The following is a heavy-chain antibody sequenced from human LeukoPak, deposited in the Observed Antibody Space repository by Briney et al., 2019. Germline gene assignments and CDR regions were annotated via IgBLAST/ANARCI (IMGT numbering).Heavy chain of an antibody. CDR1: GFTFSSYA. V-gene: IGHV3-23*01. D-gene: IGHD3-9*01. J-gene: IGHJ5*02. CDR3: AKDQGLRYFDWLALNWFDP. CDR2: IFGSGGST. Sequence: GGSLRLSCAASGFTFSSYAMYWVRQAPGKGLEWVSGIFGSGGSTHYADSVKGRFTISRDNSKNTVYLQMNSLRAEDTAVYYCAKDQGLRYFDWLALNWFDPWGQGTLVTVSS.